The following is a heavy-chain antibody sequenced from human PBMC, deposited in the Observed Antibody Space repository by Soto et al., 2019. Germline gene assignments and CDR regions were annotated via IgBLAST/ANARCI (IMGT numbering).Heavy chain of an antibody. J-gene: IGHJ6*02. CDR1: GASFSGYY. Sequence: ETLSLTCAVYGASFSGYYWSWIRQPPGKGLEWIGEINHSGSTNYNPSLKSRVTISVDTSKNQFSLKMSSVTAADTAVYYCASLEARLYYYYYGMDVWGQGTTVT. D-gene: IGHD6-6*01. CDR3: ASLEARLYYYYYGMDV. V-gene: IGHV4-34*01. CDR2: INHSGST.